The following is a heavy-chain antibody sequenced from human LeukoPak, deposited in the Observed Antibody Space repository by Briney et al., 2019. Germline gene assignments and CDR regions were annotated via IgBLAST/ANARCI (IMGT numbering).Heavy chain of an antibody. CDR2: ISSSFNYL. CDR1: GFTFSSFS. Sequence: KAGGSLRLSCAASGFTFSSFSMNWVRQAPGKGLEWVSSISSSFNYLYYADSVKGRFTISRDNAKNSLYLQMNSLRAEDTAVYYCARPSAYSPDGFDVWGQGTMVTISS. CDR3: ARPSAYSPDGFDV. D-gene: IGHD1-26*01. J-gene: IGHJ3*01. V-gene: IGHV3-21*01.